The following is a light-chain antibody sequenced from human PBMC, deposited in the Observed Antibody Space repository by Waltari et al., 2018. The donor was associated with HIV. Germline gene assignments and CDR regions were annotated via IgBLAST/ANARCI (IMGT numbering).Light chain of an antibody. CDR3: QQRDVWPPT. J-gene: IGKJ4*01. Sequence: VLPQSPATLSLSAGEGATLSCKASQNVQNFVAWYQLKAGQVPRLLVHDASKRATGVPGRFGRIVSGTDFTLTISGLDSEDFAIYYCQQRDVWPPTFGGGTKVESK. CDR2: DAS. CDR1: QNVQNF. V-gene: IGKV3-11*01.